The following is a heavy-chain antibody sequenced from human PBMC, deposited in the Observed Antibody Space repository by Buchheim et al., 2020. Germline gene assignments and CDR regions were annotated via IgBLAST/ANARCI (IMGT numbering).Heavy chain of an antibody. D-gene: IGHD4-17*01. CDR1: GFIFRRYA. Sequence: VKKPGASVKVSCEASGFIFRRYAIHWVRQAPGQRLEWMGWINAGNGNTKYSQKFQGRVTISRDTSASTTYMELRSLRSEDTALYYCARERGGTTMTTAWFDPWGQGTL. J-gene: IGHJ5*02. CDR2: INAGNGNT. CDR3: ARERGGTTMTTAWFDP. V-gene: IGHV1-3*01.